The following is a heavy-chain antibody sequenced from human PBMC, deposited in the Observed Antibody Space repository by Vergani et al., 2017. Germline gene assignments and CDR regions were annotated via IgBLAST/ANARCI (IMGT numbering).Heavy chain of an antibody. D-gene: IGHD6-13*01. CDR1: GFTFSDYY. V-gene: IGHV3-11*04. CDR2: ISSSGSTI. Sequence: VQLVESGGGLVQPGRSLRLSCAASGFTFSDYYMSWIRQAPGKGLEWVSYISSSGSTIYYADSVKGRFTISRDNAKNSLYLQMNSLRAEDTAVYYCASAGRPSSSWYEGPFDYWGQGTLVTVSS. CDR3: ASAGRPSSSWYEGPFDY. J-gene: IGHJ4*02.